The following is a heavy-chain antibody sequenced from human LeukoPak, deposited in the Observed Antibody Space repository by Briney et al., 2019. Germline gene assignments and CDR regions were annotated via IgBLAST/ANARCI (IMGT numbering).Heavy chain of an antibody. CDR3: ARESGEAFDI. V-gene: IGHV3-21*01. CDR2: IGSSSTSI. Sequence: GGSLRLSCSASGITITGHSMNWVRQAPGKGLEWVSAIGSSSTSIYYADSVKGRFTVSRDNAKNSLYLQMNSLRAEDTTVYYCARESGEAFDIWGQGTMVTVSS. CDR1: GITITGHS. J-gene: IGHJ3*02. D-gene: IGHD7-27*01.